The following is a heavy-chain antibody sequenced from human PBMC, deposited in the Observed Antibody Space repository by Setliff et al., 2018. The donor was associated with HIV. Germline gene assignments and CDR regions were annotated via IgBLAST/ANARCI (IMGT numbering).Heavy chain of an antibody. CDR3: AKTSVGATGLYAFDI. J-gene: IGHJ3*02. CDR1: GGSIGSGSHY. Sequence: SETLSLTCTVSGGSIGSGSHYWSWIRQPAGKGLEWIGHIYTTGSTNYNPSLKSRVTISADTSNNQFSLRLTSMTAAGTAVYYCAKTSVGATGLYAFDIWGQGTMVTVS. CDR2: IYTTGST. V-gene: IGHV4-61*09. D-gene: IGHD1-26*01.